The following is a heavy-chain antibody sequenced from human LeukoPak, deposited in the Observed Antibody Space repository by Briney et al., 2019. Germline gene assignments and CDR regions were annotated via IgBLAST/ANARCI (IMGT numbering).Heavy chain of an antibody. Sequence: GASVKVSCKASGYTFTNYDMHGVRPATGQGLEWMGWMNPNSGNTGYAQKFQGRVTITRNTSISTAYMELSSLRSEDTAVYYCASVGYGSYVGFNYWGQGTLVTVSS. CDR3: ASVGYGSYVGFNY. CDR2: MNPNSGNT. D-gene: IGHD2-15*01. J-gene: IGHJ4*02. V-gene: IGHV1-8*03. CDR1: GYTFTNYD.